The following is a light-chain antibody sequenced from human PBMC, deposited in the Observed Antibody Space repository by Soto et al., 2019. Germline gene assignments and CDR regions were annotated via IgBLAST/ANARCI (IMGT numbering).Light chain of an antibody. CDR3: QQYNNWPPVT. Sequence: EIVMTQSPATLSVSPGERATLSCRASQSVSSNLAWYQQKPGQAPRLLIYGASTRATGIPARFSGSGSGTEFTLTISSLQSADFAVDYCQQYNNWPPVTFGQGTKLESK. CDR2: GAS. CDR1: QSVSSN. J-gene: IGKJ2*01. V-gene: IGKV3-15*01.